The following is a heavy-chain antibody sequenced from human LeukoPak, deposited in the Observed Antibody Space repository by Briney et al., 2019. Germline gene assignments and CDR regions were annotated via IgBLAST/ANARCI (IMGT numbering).Heavy chain of an antibody. V-gene: IGHV1-2*02. Sequence: ASVTVSCKASGYTFTDYYIHWVRQAPGQGLEWMGWISPNSGGTKYAQKFQGRVNMTRDTSITTTYMELSKLRSDDTAVYYCARDISWSFDFWGQGTLVTVSS. CDR2: ISPNSGGT. J-gene: IGHJ4*02. D-gene: IGHD3-3*02. CDR1: GYTFTDYY. CDR3: ARDISWSFDF.